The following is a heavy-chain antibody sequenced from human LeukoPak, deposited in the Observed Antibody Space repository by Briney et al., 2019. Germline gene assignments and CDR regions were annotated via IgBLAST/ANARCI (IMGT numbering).Heavy chain of an antibody. D-gene: IGHD2-2*02. CDR1: GYTFTSYG. J-gene: IGHJ4*02. V-gene: IGHV1-18*01. CDR3: ARVGSRYCSSTSCYTAFDY. CDR2: ISAYSGNT. Sequence: GASVKVSCKASGYTFTSYGISWVRQAPAQGLEGMGWISAYSGNTNYTQKLQGRVTMTTDTSTSTAYMELRSLRSDDTAVYYCARVGSRYCSSTSCYTAFDYWGQGTLVTVSS.